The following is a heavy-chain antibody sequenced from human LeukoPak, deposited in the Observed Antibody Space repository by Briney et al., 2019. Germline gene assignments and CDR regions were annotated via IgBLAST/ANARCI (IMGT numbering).Heavy chain of an antibody. CDR1: GFTFSSYS. CDR2: ISYDGNNK. V-gene: IGHV3-30-3*02. J-gene: IGHJ4*02. D-gene: IGHD6-19*01. Sequence: GRSPRLSCATSGFTFSSYSMHWVRQAPGKGLEWVAVISYDGNNKYYADSVKGRFTISRDNSKNTLYLQMNSLRAEDTAVYYCAKHRKDSSGWHFDYWGQGTLVTVSS. CDR3: AKHRKDSSGWHFDY.